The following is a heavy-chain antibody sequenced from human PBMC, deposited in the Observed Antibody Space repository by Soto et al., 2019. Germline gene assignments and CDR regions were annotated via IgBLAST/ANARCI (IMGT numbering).Heavy chain of an antibody. D-gene: IGHD2-15*01. J-gene: IGHJ4*02. CDR2: ISYDGSNK. Sequence: HVQLVESGGGVVQPGRSLRLSCAASGFTFSSYGMHWVRQAPGKGLEWVAVISYDGSNKYYADSVKGRFTISRDNSKNTFYLQMNSLRAEVTAVYYCAKSFQGYCSGGSDYWGQGTLVTVSS. CDR1: GFTFSSYG. V-gene: IGHV3-30*18. CDR3: AKSFQGYCSGGSDY.